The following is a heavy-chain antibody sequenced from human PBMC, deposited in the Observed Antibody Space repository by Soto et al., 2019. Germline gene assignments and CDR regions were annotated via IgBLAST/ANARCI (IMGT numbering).Heavy chain of an antibody. CDR3: AKDRDSYGYKGSDY. V-gene: IGHV3-30*18. J-gene: IGHJ4*02. D-gene: IGHD5-18*01. CDR1: GFTFSSYG. CDR2: ISYDGSNK. Sequence: QVPLVESGGGVVQPGRSLRLSCAASGFTFSSYGMHWVRQAPGKGLEWVAVISYDGSNKYYADSVKGRFTISRDNSKNTLYLQMNSLRAEDTAVYYCAKDRDSYGYKGSDYWGQGTLVTVSS.